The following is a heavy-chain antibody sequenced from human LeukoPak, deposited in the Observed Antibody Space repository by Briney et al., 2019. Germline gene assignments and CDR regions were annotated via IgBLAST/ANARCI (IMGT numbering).Heavy chain of an antibody. V-gene: IGHV4-39*01. CDR3: ARHWREGRIAVAGTLDWFDP. CDR1: GGSISSSSYY. D-gene: IGHD6-19*01. CDR2: IYYSGST. Sequence: PSETLFLTCTVSGGSISSSSYYWGWIRQPPGKGLEWIGSIYYSGSTYYNPSLKSRVTISVDTSKNQFSLKLSSVTAADTAVYYCARHWREGRIAVAGTLDWFDPWGQGTLVTVSS. J-gene: IGHJ5*02.